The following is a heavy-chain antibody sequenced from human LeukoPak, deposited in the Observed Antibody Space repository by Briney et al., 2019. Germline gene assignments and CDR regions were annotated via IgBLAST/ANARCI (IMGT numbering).Heavy chain of an antibody. J-gene: IGHJ4*02. Sequence: PGGSLRLSCAASGFTFSSYGMSWVRQAQGKGLEWVSAISGSGGSTYYADSVKGRFTISRDNSKNTLYLQMNSLRAEDTAVYYCAKDPGYCSSTSCPNYYFDYWGQGTLVTVSS. V-gene: IGHV3-23*01. CDR1: GFTFSSYG. CDR3: AKDPGYCSSTSCPNYYFDY. CDR2: ISGSGGST. D-gene: IGHD2-2*01.